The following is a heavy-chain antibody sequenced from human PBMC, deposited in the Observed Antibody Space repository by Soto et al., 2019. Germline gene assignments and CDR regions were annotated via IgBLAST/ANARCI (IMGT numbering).Heavy chain of an antibody. D-gene: IGHD1-26*01. V-gene: IGHV1-69*02. CDR3: ARSVGSYYPRGNWFDP. J-gene: IGHJ5*02. CDR1: GGTFSSYT. CDR2: IIPILGIA. Sequence: SVKVSCKASGGTFSSYTISWVRQAPGQGLEWMGRIIPILGIANYAQKFQGRVTMTRDTSTSTVYMELSSLRSEDTAVFYCARSVGSYYPRGNWFDPWGQGTVVTVSS.